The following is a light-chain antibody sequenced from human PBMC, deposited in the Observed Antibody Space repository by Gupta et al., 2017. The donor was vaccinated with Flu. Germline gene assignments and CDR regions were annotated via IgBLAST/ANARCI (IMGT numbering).Light chain of an antibody. CDR1: PRITSH. Sequence: DIQLTPSPASLSASVGDSLTIPCRARPRITSHFNWYQQLPRKAPILLICAACMFQSGVPLTISGRGSVTDSTLTISSLQPDDFATYYCQRSATTPLTFGPGTRLEI. V-gene: IGKV1-39*01. CDR3: QRSATTPLT. J-gene: IGKJ5*01. CDR2: AAC.